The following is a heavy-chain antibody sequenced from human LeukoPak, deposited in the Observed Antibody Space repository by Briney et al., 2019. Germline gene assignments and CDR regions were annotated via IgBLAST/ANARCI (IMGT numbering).Heavy chain of an antibody. CDR1: GFTFSSYW. Sequence: GGSLRLSCAASGFTFSSYWMSWVRQAPGKGLEWVANIKRDGSEKYYVDSVKGRFTISRDNAKNSLYLQMNSLRAEDTAVYYCARDLPHYYYYGMDVWGQGTTVTVSS. J-gene: IGHJ6*02. CDR2: IKRDGSEK. CDR3: ARDLPHYYYYGMDV. V-gene: IGHV3-7*05.